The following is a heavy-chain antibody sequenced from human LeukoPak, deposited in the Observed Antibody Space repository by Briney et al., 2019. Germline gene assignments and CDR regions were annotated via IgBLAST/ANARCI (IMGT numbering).Heavy chain of an antibody. D-gene: IGHD2-15*01. CDR2: INHSGST. V-gene: IGHV4-34*01. Sequence: SETLSLTCAVYGGSFSGYYWSWIRQPPGKGLEWIGEINHSGSTNYNPPLKSRVTISVDTSKNQFSLKLSSVTAADTAVYYCARRVVVVAARDGWFDPWGQGTLVTVSS. J-gene: IGHJ5*02. CDR3: ARRVVVVAARDGWFDP. CDR1: GGSFSGYY.